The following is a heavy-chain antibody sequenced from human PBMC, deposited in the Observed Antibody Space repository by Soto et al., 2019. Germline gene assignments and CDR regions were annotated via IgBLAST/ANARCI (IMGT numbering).Heavy chain of an antibody. D-gene: IGHD1-26*01. J-gene: IGHJ5*02. CDR2: ISGSGFKK. CDR3: AKNQGVELVPLATVDWFDP. CDR1: GFIFENFG. Sequence: GGSLRLSCAASGFIFENFGMSWVRQAPGEGLEWISSISGSGFKKYYADSVKGRFTISRDNSKSTVYLELNNLSAEDTAVYHCAKNQGVELVPLATVDWFDPWGQGSVVTVSS. V-gene: IGHV3-23*01.